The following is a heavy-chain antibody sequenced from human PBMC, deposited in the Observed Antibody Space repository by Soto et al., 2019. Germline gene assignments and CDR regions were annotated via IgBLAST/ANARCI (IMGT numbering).Heavy chain of an antibody. CDR1: GGSISSGGYY. CDR3: ARGFVRYYDSSGSLSPPFDY. V-gene: IGHV4-31*03. J-gene: IGHJ4*02. D-gene: IGHD3-22*01. CDR2: IYYSGST. Sequence: KPSETLSLTCTVSGGSISSGGYYWSWIRQHPGKGLEWIGYIYYSGSTYYNPSLKSRVTISVDTSKNRFPLKLSSVTAADTAVYYCARGFVRYYDSSGSLSPPFDYWGQGTLVTVSS.